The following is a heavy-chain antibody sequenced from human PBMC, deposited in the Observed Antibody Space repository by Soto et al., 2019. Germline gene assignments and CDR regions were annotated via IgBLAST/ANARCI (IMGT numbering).Heavy chain of an antibody. CDR3: AHIPTYYDILTGSHNWFDP. CDR1: GFSLSTSGVG. D-gene: IGHD3-9*01. J-gene: IGHJ5*02. V-gene: IGHV2-5*02. CDR2: IYWDDDK. Sequence: SGPTLVNPTQTLTLTCTFSGFSLSTSGVGVGWIRQPPGKALEWLALIYWDDDKRYSPSLKSRLTITKDTSKNQVVLTMTNKEPVDTATYYCAHIPTYYDILTGSHNWFDPWGQGTLVTVSS.